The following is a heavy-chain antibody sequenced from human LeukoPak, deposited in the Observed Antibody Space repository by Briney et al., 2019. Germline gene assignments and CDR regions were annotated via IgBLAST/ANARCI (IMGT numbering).Heavy chain of an antibody. CDR3: AKDLRDTLEEFDS. Sequence: GGSLRLSCAASGFTFSSYAMSWVRQAPGKGPEWVSGVIGSGDNTYYADSVKGRFTISRDNSKNTLHLQMSGLRAEDTAVYYCAKDLRDTLEEFDSWGQGTLVTISS. CDR2: VIGSGDNT. J-gene: IGHJ4*02. D-gene: IGHD5-18*01. CDR1: GFTFSSYA. V-gene: IGHV3-23*01.